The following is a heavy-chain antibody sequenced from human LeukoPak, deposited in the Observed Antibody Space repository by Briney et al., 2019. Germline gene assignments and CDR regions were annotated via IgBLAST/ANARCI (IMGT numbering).Heavy chain of an antibody. J-gene: IGHJ5*02. D-gene: IGHD3-9*01. CDR2: ISAYNGNT. Sequence: GASVKVSCKASGYTFTSYGISWVRQAPGQGLEWMGWISAYNGNTNYAQKLQGRVTMTRDTAISTASLELRSLTSDDTAVYYCARLEGTGYRGGWFDPWGQGSLVTVSS. CDR1: GYTFTSYG. V-gene: IGHV1-18*01. CDR3: ARLEGTGYRGGWFDP.